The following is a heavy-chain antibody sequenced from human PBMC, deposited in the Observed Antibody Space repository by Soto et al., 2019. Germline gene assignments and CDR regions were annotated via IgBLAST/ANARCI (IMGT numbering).Heavy chain of an antibody. Sequence: GGSLRLSCAASGFTFSSYAMSWVRQAPGKGLEWVSAISGSGGSTYYADSVKGRFTISRDNSKNTLYLQMNSLRAEDTAVYYCAKDPSYYDFWSGNPHFDYWGQGTLVTVSS. J-gene: IGHJ4*02. V-gene: IGHV3-23*01. CDR1: GFTFSSYA. CDR2: ISGSGGST. D-gene: IGHD3-3*01. CDR3: AKDPSYYDFWSGNPHFDY.